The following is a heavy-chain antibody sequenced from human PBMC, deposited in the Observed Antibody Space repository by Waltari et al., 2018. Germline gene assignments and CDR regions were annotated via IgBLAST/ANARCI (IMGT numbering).Heavy chain of an antibody. D-gene: IGHD3-9*01. CDR2: INPNSGGT. CDR3: ARDSEGRRYFAWPYPGDY. J-gene: IGHJ4*02. Sequence: QVQLVQSGAEVKKPGASVKVSCKASGYTFTGYYMHWVRQAPGQGMEWMGWINPNSGGTNDAQKCQLRVTLTRDTSISTAYMELSRLRSNDSAVYYCARDSEGRRYFAWPYPGDYWGQGTLVTVSS. CDR1: GYTFTGYY. V-gene: IGHV1-2*02.